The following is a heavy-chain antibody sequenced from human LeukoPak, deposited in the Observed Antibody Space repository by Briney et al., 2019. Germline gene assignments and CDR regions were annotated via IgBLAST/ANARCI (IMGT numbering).Heavy chain of an antibody. CDR1: GFTFNTYT. CDR3: ARYYYYGSRNYFDY. J-gene: IGHJ4*02. D-gene: IGHD3-10*01. CDR2: ISASSSYL. Sequence: PGGSLRLSCAASGFTFNTYTMNWVRQAPGKGLEWVPSISASSSYLYYADSVKGRFTVSRDNAKSSLYLQMHSLRAEDTAVYYCARYYYYGSRNYFDYWGQGTLVTVSS. V-gene: IGHV3-21*01.